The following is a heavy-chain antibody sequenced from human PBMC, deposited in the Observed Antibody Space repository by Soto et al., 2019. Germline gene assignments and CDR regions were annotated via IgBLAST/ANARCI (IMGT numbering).Heavy chain of an antibody. CDR3: ARGHGRDSGDDFYFDY. Sequence: PGGSLRLSCAASGFTFSSCAMHWVRQAPGKGLEWVTVISYDGNKKYYSDSVKGRFTISRDTSKNTVYLQMNTLRAEDTAVYYCARGHGRDSGDDFYFDYWGQGTSVTVSS. J-gene: IGHJ4*02. V-gene: IGHV3-30-3*01. D-gene: IGHD5-12*01. CDR2: ISYDGNKK. CDR1: GFTFSSCA.